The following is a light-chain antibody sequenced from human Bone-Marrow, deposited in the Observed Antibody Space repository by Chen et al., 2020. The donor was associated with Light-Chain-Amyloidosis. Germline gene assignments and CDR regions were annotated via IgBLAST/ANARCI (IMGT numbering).Light chain of an antibody. V-gene: IGKV3-20*01. Sequence: EIVLTQSPGTLSLSPGEGANLSCRASQTISSNYLTWYQQKFGQAPRLLIYGSSSRATGIPDRFTGSGSGTDFTLTINRLEPEDFAMYYCQQYGTSPLTFGGGIKVEIK. CDR2: GSS. CDR1: QTISSNY. J-gene: IGKJ4*01. CDR3: QQYGTSPLT.